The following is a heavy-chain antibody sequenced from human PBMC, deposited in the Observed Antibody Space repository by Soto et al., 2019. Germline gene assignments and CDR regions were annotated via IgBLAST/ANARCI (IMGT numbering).Heavy chain of an antibody. Sequence: SETLSLTCAVYGGSFSGYYWSWIRQPPGKGLEWIGEINHSGSTNYNPSLKSRVTISVDTSKNQFSLKLSSVTAADTAVYYCARVPGIAAAPSKNWFDPWGQGTLVTVSS. J-gene: IGHJ5*02. CDR2: INHSGST. CDR1: GGSFSGYY. V-gene: IGHV4-34*01. D-gene: IGHD6-13*01. CDR3: ARVPGIAAAPSKNWFDP.